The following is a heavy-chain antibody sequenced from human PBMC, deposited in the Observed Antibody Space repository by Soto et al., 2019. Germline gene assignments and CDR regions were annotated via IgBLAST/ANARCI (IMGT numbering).Heavy chain of an antibody. CDR2: IYYSGST. Sequence: QVQLQESGPGLVKPSQTLSLTCTVSGGSISSGDYYWSWIRQPPGKGLEWIVYIYYSGSTYYNPSLNSRVTRSVDTSKNQLSLKLSYLPAADTAVYDCARRRTDFWSGYIWFHPWVQGTLVTVSS. V-gene: IGHV4-30-4*01. CDR3: ARRRTDFWSGYIWFHP. J-gene: IGHJ5*02. D-gene: IGHD3-3*01. CDR1: GGSISSGDYY.